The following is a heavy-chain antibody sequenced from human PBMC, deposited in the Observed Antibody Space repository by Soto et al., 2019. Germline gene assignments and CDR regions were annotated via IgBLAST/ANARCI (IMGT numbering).Heavy chain of an antibody. Sequence: QVQLVESGGGVVQPGRSLRLSCAASGFTFSSYAMHWLRQAPGMGLEWVAVISYDGSNKYYADSVKGRFTISRDNSKNTLYLQMTYLRAEDTAVYYCARDSGGFDPWGQGTLVTVSS. CDR3: ARDSGGFDP. CDR1: GFTFSSYA. V-gene: IGHV3-30-3*01. D-gene: IGHD3-10*01. CDR2: ISYDGSNK. J-gene: IGHJ5*02.